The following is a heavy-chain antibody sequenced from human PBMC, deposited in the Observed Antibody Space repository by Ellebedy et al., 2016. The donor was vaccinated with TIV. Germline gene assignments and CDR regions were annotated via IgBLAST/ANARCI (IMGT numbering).Heavy chain of an antibody. J-gene: IGHJ6*02. CDR3: AKCISGTVRGAYDYYGLDV. Sequence: GESLKISCAASGFTFSIYDMSWVRQAPGKGLAWVSAISGRGGSTYYADSVKGRFTISRDNSKNTLYLQMNSLRADDTAVYYCAKCISGTVRGAYDYYGLDVWGQGTTVTVSS. V-gene: IGHV3-23*01. CDR2: ISGRGGST. CDR1: GFTFSIYD. D-gene: IGHD3-10*01.